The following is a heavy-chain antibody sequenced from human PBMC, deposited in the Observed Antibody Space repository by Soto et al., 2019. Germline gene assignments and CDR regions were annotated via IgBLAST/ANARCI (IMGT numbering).Heavy chain of an antibody. J-gene: IGHJ5*02. Sequence: QVRLVQSGAEVRKPGSSVKVSCKTSGVILSTYSLSWVRQAPGQGLEWMGRIIPLFHTATYAQKFQGRVTITADKSTSTVYLQLNSLTSDDTAVYYCANSSTPDTGAPNCFDPWGQGTLVTVS. CDR1: GVILSTYS. V-gene: IGHV1-69*08. D-gene: IGHD3-10*01. CDR3: ANSSTPDTGAPNCFDP. CDR2: IIPLFHTA.